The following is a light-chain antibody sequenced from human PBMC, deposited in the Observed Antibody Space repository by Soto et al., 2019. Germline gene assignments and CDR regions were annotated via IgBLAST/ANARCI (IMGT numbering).Light chain of an antibody. CDR3: QQYNSYSWT. J-gene: IGKJ1*01. CDR1: QSISSW. V-gene: IGKV1-5*03. CDR2: KAS. Sequence: DIQMTQSPSTLSASVGDRVTITCRASQSISSWLAWYQQKPGKAPKLLIYKASSLESGVPSRFSGSGSGTEFTLTISSLQPHDFATYYCQQYNSYSWTFGQSTKV.